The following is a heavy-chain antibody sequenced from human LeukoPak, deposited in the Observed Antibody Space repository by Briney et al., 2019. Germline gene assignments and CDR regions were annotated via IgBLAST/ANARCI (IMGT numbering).Heavy chain of an antibody. CDR1: GFTFSSYA. J-gene: IGHJ2*01. D-gene: IGHD5-12*01. V-gene: IGHV3-23*01. CDR2: ISGSGGST. CDR3: AKDRVAHFFYWYFDL. Sequence: GGSLRLSCAASGFTFSSYAMSWVRQAPGKGLEWVSGISGSGGSTLYADSVKGRFTISRDNSKKTVYLQMNSLRAEDTAVYYCAKDRVAHFFYWYFDLWGRGTLVTVSS.